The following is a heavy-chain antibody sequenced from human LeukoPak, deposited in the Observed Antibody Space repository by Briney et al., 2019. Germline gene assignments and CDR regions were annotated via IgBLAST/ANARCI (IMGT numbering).Heavy chain of an antibody. CDR1: GGSSSGYY. V-gene: IGHV4-34*01. J-gene: IGHJ4*02. CDR2: INHSGST. D-gene: IGHD5-18*01. CDR3: ASGYSYGTRFDY. Sequence: SETLSLTCALYGGSSSGYYWSWIRHPPGKGLEWIGEINHSGSTNYNPSPKRRVTISVDTSKNQFSLKLSSVTAADTAVYYCASGYSYGTRFDYWGQGTLVTVSS.